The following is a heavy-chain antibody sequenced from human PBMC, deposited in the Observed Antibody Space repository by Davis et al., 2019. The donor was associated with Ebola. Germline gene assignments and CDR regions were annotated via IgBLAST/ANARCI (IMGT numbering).Heavy chain of an antibody. J-gene: IGHJ4*02. CDR2: INWNGGST. Sequence: GGSLRLSCAASGFTFDDYGMSWVRQAPGKGLEWVSGINWNGGSTGYADSVKGRFTISRDNSKNTLYLQMNSLRVEDTAVYYCARDLSWAGYFDDWGQGTLVTVSS. CDR1: GFTFDDYG. D-gene: IGHD3-16*01. CDR3: ARDLSWAGYFDD. V-gene: IGHV3-20*04.